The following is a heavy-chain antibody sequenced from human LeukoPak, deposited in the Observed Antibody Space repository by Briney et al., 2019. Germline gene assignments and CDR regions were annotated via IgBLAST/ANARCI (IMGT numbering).Heavy chain of an antibody. J-gene: IGHJ5*02. CDR1: EVTFTSYG. Sequence: GGSLRLSCAASEVTFTSYGKHWIRQAPGQGLGWVAVITYNGVGKTYADSVKGRFTISREKSKNTLYLQMNSLRPEDTAVYYCAREFGELLGWIDPWGQGTLVTVSS. CDR3: AREFGELLGWIDP. D-gene: IGHD3-10*01. CDR2: ITYNGVGK. V-gene: IGHV3-30*03.